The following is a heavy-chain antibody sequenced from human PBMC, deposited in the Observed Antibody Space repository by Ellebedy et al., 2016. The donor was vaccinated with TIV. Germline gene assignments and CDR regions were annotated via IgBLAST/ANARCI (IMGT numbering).Heavy chain of an antibody. J-gene: IGHJ4*02. D-gene: IGHD6-19*01. CDR1: GFTFSNYA. Sequence: GESLKISXAASGFTFSNYAMTWVRQAPGKGLEWVSAISGSGDSTWYADSVKGRFTISRDNSKNTLYLQMNSLRAEDTAVYYCAKLSEYSSGWNEYWGQGTLATVSS. V-gene: IGHV3-23*01. CDR3: AKLSEYSSGWNEY. CDR2: ISGSGDST.